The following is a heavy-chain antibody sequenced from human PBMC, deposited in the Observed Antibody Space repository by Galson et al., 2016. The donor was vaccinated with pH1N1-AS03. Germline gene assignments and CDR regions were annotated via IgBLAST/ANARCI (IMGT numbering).Heavy chain of an antibody. J-gene: IGHJ3*01. Sequence: SLRLSCAASGFTFSDYGMHWVRQAPGKGLEWVAIIWHDGSNKFYADSVKGRFTISRDNSKNTLYLEMKSLRVEDTAVDYCVWTIAAANLPQSYGFDVWGQGTTVTVSS. D-gene: IGHD6-13*01. CDR2: IWHDGSNK. CDR1: GFTFSDYG. V-gene: IGHV3-33*08. CDR3: VWTIAAANLPQSYGFDV.